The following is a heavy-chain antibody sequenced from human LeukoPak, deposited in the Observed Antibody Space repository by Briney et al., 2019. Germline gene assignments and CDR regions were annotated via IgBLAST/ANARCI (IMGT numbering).Heavy chain of an antibody. CDR2: IYHSGST. Sequence: KPSETLSLTCAVSGVSISSGGYSWSWIRQPPGKGLEWIGYIYHSGSTYYNPSLKSRVTISVDRSKNQFSLKLSSVTAADTAVYYCARARGYCSGGSCYLEAPDYWGQGTLVTVSS. CDR1: GVSISSGGYS. CDR3: ARARGYCSGGSCYLEAPDY. V-gene: IGHV4-30-2*01. D-gene: IGHD2-15*01. J-gene: IGHJ4*02.